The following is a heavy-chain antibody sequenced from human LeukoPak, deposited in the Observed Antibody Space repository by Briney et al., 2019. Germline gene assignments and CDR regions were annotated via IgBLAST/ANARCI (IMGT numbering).Heavy chain of an antibody. CDR1: GYTLTELS. CDR2: FDPEDGET. J-gene: IGHJ4*02. V-gene: IGHV1-24*01. CDR3: AIDKITMVRGVSFDY. D-gene: IGHD3-10*01. Sequence: GASVKVSCKVSGYTLTELSMHWVRQAPGKGLEWMGGFDPEDGETIYAQKFQGRVTMTEDTSTDTAYMELSSLRSEDTAVYYCAIDKITMVRGVSFDYWGQGTLVTVSS.